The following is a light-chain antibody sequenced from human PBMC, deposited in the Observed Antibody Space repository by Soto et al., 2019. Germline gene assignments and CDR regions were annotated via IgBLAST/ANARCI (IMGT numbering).Light chain of an antibody. Sequence: QSVLTQPPSVSGAPGQGVTISCTGSTSNIGAGYDVHWYQQLPGTAPKLLIYGNNNRPSGAPDRFSGSKSGTSASLAITGLQAEDEADYYCQSYDSSLSGVVFGGGTKLTVL. CDR3: QSYDSSLSGVV. CDR2: GNN. J-gene: IGLJ2*01. V-gene: IGLV1-40*01. CDR1: TSNIGAGYD.